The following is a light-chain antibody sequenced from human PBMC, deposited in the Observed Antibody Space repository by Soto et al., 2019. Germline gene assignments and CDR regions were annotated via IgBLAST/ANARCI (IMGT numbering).Light chain of an antibody. CDR1: SSVVGGYIY. Sequence: SALTQPASASGTPGQPITIAPTGTSSVVGGYIYVSWYPQHPGKAHRLMIYDVTSCPSGVSYRFSGSKSGNTASLTISGLQAEDEGDYYCSSYTTSSSYVFGTGTKVTVL. V-gene: IGLV2-14*01. J-gene: IGLJ1*01. CDR3: SSYTTSSSYV. CDR2: DVT.